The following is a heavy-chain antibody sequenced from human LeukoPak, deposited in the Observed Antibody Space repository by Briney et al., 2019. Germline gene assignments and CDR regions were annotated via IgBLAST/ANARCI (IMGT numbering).Heavy chain of an antibody. V-gene: IGHV1-46*01. CDR2: INPSGGST. D-gene: IGHD6-13*01. J-gene: IGHJ5*02. Sequence: EASVKVSCKASGYTFTSYYMHWVRQAPGQGLEWMGIINPSGGSTSYAQKFQGRVTMTRDTSTSTVYMELSSLRSEDTAVYYCARDLKAAATGNSWGWFDPWGQGTLVTVSS. CDR3: ARDLKAAATGNSWGWFDP. CDR1: GYTFTSYY.